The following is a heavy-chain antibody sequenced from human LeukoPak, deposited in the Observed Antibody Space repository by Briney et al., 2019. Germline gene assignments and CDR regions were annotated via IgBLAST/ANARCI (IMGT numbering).Heavy chain of an antibody. J-gene: IGHJ4*02. CDR3: ARETYYYDSSGYYNGPFDY. CDR1: GGSISSGSYY. CDR2: IYTSEST. V-gene: IGHV4-61*02. Sequence: SETLSLTCTVSGGSISSGSYYWSWIRQPAGKGLEWIGRIYTSESTNYNPSLKSRVTISVDTSKNQFSLKLSSVTAADTAMYYCARETYYYDSSGYYNGPFDYWGQGTLVTVSS. D-gene: IGHD3-22*01.